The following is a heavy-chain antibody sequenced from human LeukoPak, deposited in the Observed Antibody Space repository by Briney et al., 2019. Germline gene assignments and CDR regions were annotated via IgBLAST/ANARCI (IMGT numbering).Heavy chain of an antibody. CDR3: ARGVRQTHYDILTGYPGDFDY. Sequence: SETLSLTCTVSGGSISSYYWSWIRQPPGKGLEWIGYIYYSGSTNYNPSLKSRVTISVDTSKNQFSPKLSSVTAADTAVYYCARGVRQTHYDILTGYPGDFDYWGQGTLVTVSS. CDR2: IYYSGST. J-gene: IGHJ4*02. CDR1: GGSISSYY. D-gene: IGHD3-9*01. V-gene: IGHV4-59*01.